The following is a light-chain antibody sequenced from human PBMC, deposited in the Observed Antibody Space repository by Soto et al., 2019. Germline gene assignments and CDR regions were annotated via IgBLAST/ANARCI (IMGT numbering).Light chain of an antibody. Sequence: QSVLTQPASMSGSPGQSITISCTGTSGDVGFYDFVSWYQQHPGKVPRLIIYGVTKRPSGVSHRFSGSKSGNTASLTISGLRVEDEADYSCASYTGSSTYLFGGGTKVTVL. CDR1: SGDVGFYDF. CDR3: ASYTGSSTYL. J-gene: IGLJ3*02. V-gene: IGLV2-14*03. CDR2: GVT.